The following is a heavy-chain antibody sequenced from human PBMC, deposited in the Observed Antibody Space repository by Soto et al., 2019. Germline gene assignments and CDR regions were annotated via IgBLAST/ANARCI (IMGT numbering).Heavy chain of an antibody. CDR2: IIPIFGTA. D-gene: IGHD5-18*01. J-gene: IGHJ4*02. CDR3: ARDLSYGLCDY. V-gene: IGHV1-69*13. CDR1: GGTFSSYA. Sequence: SVKVSCKASGGTFSSYAISWVRQAPGQGLEWMGGIIPIFGTADYAQKFQGRVTITAGESTSTAYMELSSLRSEDTAVYYCARDLSYGLCDYWGQGTLVTVSS.